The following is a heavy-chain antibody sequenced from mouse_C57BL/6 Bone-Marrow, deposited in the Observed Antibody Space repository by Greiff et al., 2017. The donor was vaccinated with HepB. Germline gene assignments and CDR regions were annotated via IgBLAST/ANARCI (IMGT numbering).Heavy chain of an antibody. V-gene: IGHV1-54*01. Sequence: QVQLKQSGAELVRPGTSVKVSCKASGYAFTNYLIEWVKQRPGQGLEWIGVINPGSGGTNYNEKFKGKATLTADKSSSTAYMQLSSLTSEDSAVYFCARGEDYYGSSYDYYAMDYWGQGTSVTVSS. CDR3: ARGEDYYGSSYDYYAMDY. CDR1: GYAFTNYL. CDR2: INPGSGGT. D-gene: IGHD1-1*01. J-gene: IGHJ4*01.